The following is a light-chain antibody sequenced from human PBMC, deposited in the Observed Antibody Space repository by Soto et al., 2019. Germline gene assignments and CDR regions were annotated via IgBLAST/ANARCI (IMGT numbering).Light chain of an antibody. J-gene: IGLJ1*01. CDR1: SSTIGSNT. CDR2: SND. Sequence: SVLTQPTSASGPPGQRVTISCSGSSSTIGSNTVTWYQQLPGTAPRVLIHSNDQRPSGVPDRFSGSKSGTSASLAISGLHSEDEADYYCAAWDENLRGVFGTGTKVTVL. V-gene: IGLV1-44*01. CDR3: AAWDENLRGV.